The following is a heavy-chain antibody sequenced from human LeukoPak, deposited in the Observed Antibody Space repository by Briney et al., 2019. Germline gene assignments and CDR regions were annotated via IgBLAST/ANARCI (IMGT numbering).Heavy chain of an antibody. V-gene: IGHV4-59*01. Sequence: SETLSLTCTVSGGSISSYYWSWIRQPPGKGLEWIGYIYYSGSTNYNPSLKSRVTISVDTSKNQFSLKLSSVTAADTAVYYCVRKDYYMDVWGKGTTVTVSS. CDR3: VRKDYYMDV. CDR1: GGSISSYY. CDR2: IYYSGST. J-gene: IGHJ6*03.